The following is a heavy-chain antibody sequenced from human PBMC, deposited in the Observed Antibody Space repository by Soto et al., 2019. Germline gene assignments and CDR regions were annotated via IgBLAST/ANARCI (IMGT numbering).Heavy chain of an antibody. CDR2: IYYSGST. CDR1: GGSISSGGYY. CDR3: ARTPLPNCGGDCYSGSPFDY. Sequence: NPSETLSLTCTVSGGSISSGGYYWSWIRQHPGKGLEWIGYIYYSGSTYYNPSLKSRVTISVDTSKNQFSLKLSSVTAADTAVYYCARTPLPNCGGDCYSGSPFDYWGQGTLVTVSS. D-gene: IGHD2-21*02. J-gene: IGHJ4*02. V-gene: IGHV4-31*03.